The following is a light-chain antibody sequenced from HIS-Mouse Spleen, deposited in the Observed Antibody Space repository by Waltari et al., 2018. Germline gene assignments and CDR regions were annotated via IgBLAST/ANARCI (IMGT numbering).Light chain of an antibody. Sequence: QTVVTQEPSFSVSPGGTVTLTCGLSFGSVFTMYYPSWYQQTPGQAPRTLIYSPNTRSSGVPDRFSGSILGNKAALTITGAQADDESDYYCVLYMGSGIWVFGGGTKLTVL. CDR3: VLYMGSGIWV. J-gene: IGLJ3*02. CDR2: SPN. CDR1: FGSVFTMYY. V-gene: IGLV8-61*01.